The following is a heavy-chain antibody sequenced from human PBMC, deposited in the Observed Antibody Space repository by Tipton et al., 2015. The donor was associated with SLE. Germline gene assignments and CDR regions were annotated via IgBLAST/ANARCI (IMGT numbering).Heavy chain of an antibody. J-gene: IGHJ6*02. CDR3: ARDSYGMDV. Sequence: SLRLSCAASGFTFENYAMAWVRQAPGKGLEWVSAISGSGGSIYYADSVKGRFTISRDNSKNTLYLQMNSLRAEDTAVYYCARDSYGMDVWGQGTTVTVSS. V-gene: IGHV3-23*01. CDR2: ISGSGGSI. CDR1: GFTFENYA.